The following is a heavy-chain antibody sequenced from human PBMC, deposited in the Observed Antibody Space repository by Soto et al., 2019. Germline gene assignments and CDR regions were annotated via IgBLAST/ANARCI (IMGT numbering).Heavy chain of an antibody. CDR1: GGSISGTTYS. J-gene: IGHJ3*02. V-gene: IGHV4-30-2*01. CDR2: IYDSGNT. CDR3: AREGDDYGDYKRAFDI. Sequence: QLQLQESGSGLVKPSQTLSLTCAVSGGSISGTTYSWSWIRQPPGKGLEWIGYIYDSGNTYYNPSLKSQFSISVDRSKNQFSLKLSSVTAEDTAIYYCAREGDDYGDYKRAFDIWGQGTTVTVSS. D-gene: IGHD4-17*01.